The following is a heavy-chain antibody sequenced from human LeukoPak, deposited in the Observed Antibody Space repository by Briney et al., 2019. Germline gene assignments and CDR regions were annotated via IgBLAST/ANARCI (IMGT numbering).Heavy chain of an antibody. V-gene: IGHV2-5*01. CDR3: AHRLWGGLRDDAFDI. CDR2: IYWNDDK. CDR1: GFSLITSGVA. J-gene: IGHJ3*02. D-gene: IGHD3-16*01. Sequence: ESGPTLVNPTQTLTLTCTFSGFSLITSGVAVGWIRQPPGKALEWLALIYWNDDKRYSPSLKSRLTITKDTSKNQVVLTMTNMDPVDTATYYCAHRLWGGLRDDAFDIWGRGTMVTVSS.